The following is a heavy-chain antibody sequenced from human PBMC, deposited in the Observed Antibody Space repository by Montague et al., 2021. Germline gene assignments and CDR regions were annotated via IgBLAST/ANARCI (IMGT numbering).Heavy chain of an antibody. CDR3: ARKGTNWDY. J-gene: IGHJ4*02. V-gene: IGHV4-59*01. CDR1: GDSINFYY. CDR2: VYYTGTT. Sequence: SETLSLTCTVSGDSINFYYWSWIRQPPVKGLEWIGYVYYTGTTNYNPSLKSRVTISVDTSRNQFFLNVNSVAAADTAVYYCARKGTNWDYWGQGTLVTVSS. D-gene: IGHD2-8*01.